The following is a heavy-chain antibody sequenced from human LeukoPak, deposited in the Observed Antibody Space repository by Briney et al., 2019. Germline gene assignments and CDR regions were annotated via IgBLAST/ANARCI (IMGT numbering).Heavy chain of an antibody. CDR2: IYYSGST. D-gene: IGHD6-13*01. J-gene: IGHJ4*02. CDR1: GDSIYTSTYY. CDR3: AGQTYSSSWYSSFDY. V-gene: IGHV4-39*01. Sequence: PSETLSLTCNVSGDSIYTSTYYWDWIRQPPGQGLEWIGSIYYSGSTYYNPSLKSRVTISVDTSKNQFSLKLSSVTAADTAVYYCAGQTYSSSWYSSFDYWGQGTLVTVSS.